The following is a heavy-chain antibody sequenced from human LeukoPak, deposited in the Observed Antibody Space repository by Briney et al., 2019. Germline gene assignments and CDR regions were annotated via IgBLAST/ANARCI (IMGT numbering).Heavy chain of an antibody. D-gene: IGHD2-2*01. Sequence: PSETLSLTCTVSGGSISSSTYYWGWSRQPPGKGLEWIGSIYYSGSTYYNPSLKSRVTISVDTSKNQFSLKLSSVTAADTAVYYCARLICSSTSCHDYWGQGTLVTVSS. J-gene: IGHJ4*02. CDR3: ARLICSSTSCHDY. CDR2: IYYSGST. CDR1: GGSISSSTYY. V-gene: IGHV4-39*01.